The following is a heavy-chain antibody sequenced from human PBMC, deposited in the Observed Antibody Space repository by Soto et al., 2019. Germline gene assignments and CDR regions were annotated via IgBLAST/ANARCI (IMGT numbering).Heavy chain of an antibody. V-gene: IGHV4-4*02. CDR3: ARHVAVPRTRGFDY. D-gene: IGHD2-15*01. CDR2: IYHSGTT. CDR1: GASISDNW. Sequence: QVQLQESGPGLVKPSGTLSLTCAVSGASISDNWWSWVRQPPGKGLEWIGEIYHSGTTTYNPSLKSRVILSADNAASQISLTLNSVTAADTAIYYCARHVAVPRTRGFDYWGQGTLVTVSS. J-gene: IGHJ4*02.